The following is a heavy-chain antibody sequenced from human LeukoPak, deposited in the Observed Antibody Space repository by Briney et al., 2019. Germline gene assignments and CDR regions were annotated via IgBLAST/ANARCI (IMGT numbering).Heavy chain of an antibody. D-gene: IGHD3-10*01. Sequence: SETLSLTCTVSGGSISSYYWSWIGQPPGKGLEWIGYIYYSGSTSYNPSLKSRVSISVDMSTNQFSLKLSSVTAADTAVYYCARHATYDYGSGSYPLDYWGQGTLVTVSS. V-gene: IGHV4-59*08. CDR3: ARHATYDYGSGSYPLDY. J-gene: IGHJ4*02. CDR1: GGSISSYY. CDR2: IYYSGST.